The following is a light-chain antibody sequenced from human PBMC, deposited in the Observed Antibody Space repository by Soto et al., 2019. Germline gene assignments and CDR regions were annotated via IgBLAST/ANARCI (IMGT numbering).Light chain of an antibody. CDR2: DAS. V-gene: IGKV1-5*01. J-gene: IGKJ5*01. Sequence: DIQGTQSPSTLSASVGDRVTITCRASQSISSWLAWYQQKPGKAPKLLIYDASSLESGVPSRFSGSGSGTEFTLTISSLQPDDFATYYCQQDNSYSCTFGQGTRLEVK. CDR3: QQDNSYSCT. CDR1: QSISSW.